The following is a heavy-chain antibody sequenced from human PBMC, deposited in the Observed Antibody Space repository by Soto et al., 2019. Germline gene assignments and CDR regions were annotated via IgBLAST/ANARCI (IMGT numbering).Heavy chain of an antibody. D-gene: IGHD3-3*01. V-gene: IGHV3-74*01. CDR3: ARPITTGVGASYYYYYYMDV. Sequence: GGSLRLSCAASGFTFSSYWMHWVRQAPGKGLVWVSRINSDGSSTSYADSVKGRFTISRDNAKNTLYLQMNSLRAEDTAVYYCARPITTGVGASYYYYYYMDVWGKGTTVTVSS. CDR2: INSDGSST. J-gene: IGHJ6*03. CDR1: GFTFSSYW.